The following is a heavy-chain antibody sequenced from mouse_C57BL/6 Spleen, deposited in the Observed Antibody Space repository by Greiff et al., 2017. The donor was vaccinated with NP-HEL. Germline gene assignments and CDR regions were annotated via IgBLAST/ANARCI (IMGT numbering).Heavy chain of an antibody. CDR2: IYPRSGNT. J-gene: IGHJ2*01. Sequence: QVQLQQSGAELARPGASVKLSCKASGYTFTSYGISWVKQRTGQGLEWIGEIYPRSGNTYYNEKFKGKATLTADKSSSTAYMELRSLTSEDSAVYFCARRPYGSSYEGGTGFYYFDYWGQGTTLTVSS. D-gene: IGHD1-1*01. CDR3: ARRPYGSSYEGGTGFYYFDY. V-gene: IGHV1-81*01. CDR1: GYTFTSYG.